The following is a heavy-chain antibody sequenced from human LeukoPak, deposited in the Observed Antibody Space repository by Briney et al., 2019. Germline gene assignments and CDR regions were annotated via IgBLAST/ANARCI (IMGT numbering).Heavy chain of an antibody. Sequence: GGSLRLSCAASGFIVSSTYMSWARQAPGKGLEWVSVISASGTITNYADSVKGRFTVSRDKSKNTLVLQMDSLRAEDTAVYYCAKLGGNYSPYYSYMDVWGKGTTVTVSS. D-gene: IGHD1-26*01. V-gene: IGHV3-23*01. CDR1: GFIVSSTY. J-gene: IGHJ6*03. CDR3: AKLGGNYSPYYSYMDV. CDR2: ISASGTIT.